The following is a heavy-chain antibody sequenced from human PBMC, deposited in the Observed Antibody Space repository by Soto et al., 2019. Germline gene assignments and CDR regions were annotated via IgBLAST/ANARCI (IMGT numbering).Heavy chain of an antibody. CDR2: INSDGSST. Sequence: EVQLVESGGGLVQPGGSLRLSCAASGFTFSSYWMHWVRQAPGKGLVWVSRINSDGSSTSYADSVKGRFTISRDNAKNTLYLQMNGLRAEDTAVYYCARVYYDFLELGMDVWGQGTTVTVSS. J-gene: IGHJ6*02. V-gene: IGHV3-74*01. D-gene: IGHD3-3*01. CDR3: ARVYYDFLELGMDV. CDR1: GFTFSSYW.